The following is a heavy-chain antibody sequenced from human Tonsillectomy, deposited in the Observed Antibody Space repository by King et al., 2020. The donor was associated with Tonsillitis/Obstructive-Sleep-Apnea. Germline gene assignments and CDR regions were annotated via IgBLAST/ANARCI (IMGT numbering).Heavy chain of an antibody. CDR3: AREPYDFWSGLYYYYMDV. D-gene: IGHD3-3*01. CDR1: GFTFSSYN. CDR2: ISSSSSYI. J-gene: IGHJ6*03. V-gene: IGHV3-21*01. Sequence: VQPVESGGGLVKPGGSLRLSCAASGFTFSSYNMNWVRQAPGKGLEWVSSISSSSSYIYYADSVKGRFTISRDNAKNSLYLQMNSLRAEDTAVYYCAREPYDFWSGLYYYYMDVWGKGTTVTVSS.